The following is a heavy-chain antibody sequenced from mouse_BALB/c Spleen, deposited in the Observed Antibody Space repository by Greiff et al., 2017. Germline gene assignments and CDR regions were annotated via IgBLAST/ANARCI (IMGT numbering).Heavy chain of an antibody. Sequence: EVKLVESGGGLVKPGGSLKLSCAASGFAFSSYDMSWVRQTPEKRLEWVAYISRGGGSTYYPDTVKGRFTISRDNAKNTLYLQMSSLKSEDTAMYYCARRVWGNDAMDYWGQGTSVTVSA. CDR2: ISRGGGST. J-gene: IGHJ4*01. V-gene: IGHV5-12-1*01. CDR3: ARRVWGNDAMDY. D-gene: IGHD2-1*01. CDR1: GFAFSSYD.